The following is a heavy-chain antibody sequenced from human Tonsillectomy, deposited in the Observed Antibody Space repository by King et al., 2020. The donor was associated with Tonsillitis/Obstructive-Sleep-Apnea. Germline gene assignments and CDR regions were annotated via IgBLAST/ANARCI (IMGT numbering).Heavy chain of an antibody. J-gene: IGHJ5*02. CDR3: ASEGPLYQQRTRRWFDP. D-gene: IGHD2-2*01. CDR1: GYTFTSYY. Sequence: VQLVESGAEVKKPGASVKVSCKASGYTFTSYYMHWVRQAPGQGLEWMGIINPSGGSTSYAQKFQGRVTMTRDTSTSTVYMELSSLRSEDTAVYYCASEGPLYQQRTRRWFDPWGQGTLVTVSS. CDR2: INPSGGST. V-gene: IGHV1-46*01.